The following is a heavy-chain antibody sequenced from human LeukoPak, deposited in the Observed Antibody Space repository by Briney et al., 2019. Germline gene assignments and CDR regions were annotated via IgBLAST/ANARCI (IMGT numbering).Heavy chain of an antibody. V-gene: IGHV3-64*01. J-gene: IGHJ6*02. Sequence: GGSLRLSCAASGFTFSSYAMHWVRQAPEKGLEYVSAISSNGGSTYYANSVKGRFTISRDNSKNTLYLQMGSLRAEDMAVYYCASSRSPVLRFLEWFNYYYGMDVWGQGTTVTVSS. CDR3: ASSRSPVLRFLEWFNYYYGMDV. CDR1: GFTFSSYA. D-gene: IGHD3-3*01. CDR2: ISSNGGST.